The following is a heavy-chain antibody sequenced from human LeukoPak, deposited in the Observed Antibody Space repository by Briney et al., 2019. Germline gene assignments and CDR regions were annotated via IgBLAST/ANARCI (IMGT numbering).Heavy chain of an antibody. V-gene: IGHV3-48*03. Sequence: GGSLRLSCAASGFTFSSYEMNWVRQAPGKGLEWVSYISSRGSTIYYADSVKGRFTISRDNAKNSLYLQMNSLRAEEAAVYYCARGWQSFDYWGQGTLVTVSS. D-gene: IGHD5-24*01. CDR2: ISSRGSTI. CDR3: ARGWQSFDY. CDR1: GFTFSSYE. J-gene: IGHJ4*02.